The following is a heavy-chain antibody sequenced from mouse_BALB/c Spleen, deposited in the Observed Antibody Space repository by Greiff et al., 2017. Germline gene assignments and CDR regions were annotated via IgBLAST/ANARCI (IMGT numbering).Heavy chain of an antibody. Sequence: DLVKPGASVKLSCKASGYTFTSYWINWIKQRPGQGLEWIGRISPGSGSTYYNEMFKGKATLTVDTSSSTAYIQLSSLSSEDSAVYYCARPSTAAWFAYWGQGTLVTVSA. CDR2: ISPGSGST. J-gene: IGHJ3*01. CDR3: ARPSTAAWFAY. CDR1: GYTFTSYW. D-gene: IGHD4-1*02. V-gene: IGHV1S41*01.